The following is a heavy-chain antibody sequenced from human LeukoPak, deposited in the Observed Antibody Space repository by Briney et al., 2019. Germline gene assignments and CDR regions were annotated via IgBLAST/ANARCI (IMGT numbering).Heavy chain of an antibody. V-gene: IGHV3-23*01. CDR1: GFTFSNNA. J-gene: IGHJ4*02. Sequence: GGSLRLSCAASGFTFSNNAMRWVRQAPGKGLEWVSGISGSGDSTYYADSVKGRFTISRDNSKYTLYLQMNSLRAEDTAVYYCARRSGIAVAGAFDYWGQGTLVTVSS. D-gene: IGHD6-19*01. CDR2: ISGSGDST. CDR3: ARRSGIAVAGAFDY.